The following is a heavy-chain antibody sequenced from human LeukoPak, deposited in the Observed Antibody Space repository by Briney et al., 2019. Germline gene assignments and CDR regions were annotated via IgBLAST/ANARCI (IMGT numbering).Heavy chain of an antibody. Sequence: GESLKISCQGSGYSFTSYWIGWVRQMPGKGLEWMGIIYPGDSDTRYSPSFQGQVTISADKSISTAYLQWSSLKASDTAMYYCARHFDYDFWSGYSNAFDIWGQGTMVTVSS. D-gene: IGHD3-3*01. CDR1: GYSFTSYW. J-gene: IGHJ3*02. V-gene: IGHV5-51*01. CDR3: ARHFDYDFWSGYSNAFDI. CDR2: IYPGDSDT.